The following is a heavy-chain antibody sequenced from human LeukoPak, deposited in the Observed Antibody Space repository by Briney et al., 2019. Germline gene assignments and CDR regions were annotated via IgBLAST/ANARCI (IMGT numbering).Heavy chain of an antibody. V-gene: IGHV3-53*01. D-gene: IGHD2-2*02. Sequence: GGSLRLSCAASGFTVSSNYMSWVRQAPGKGLEWVSVIYSGGSTYYADSVKGRFTISRDNSKNTLYLQMNSLRAEDTAVYYCARSGGCSSTSCYSRLDAFDIWGQGTMVTVSS. J-gene: IGHJ3*02. CDR2: IYSGGST. CDR3: ARSGGCSSTSCYSRLDAFDI. CDR1: GFTVSSNY.